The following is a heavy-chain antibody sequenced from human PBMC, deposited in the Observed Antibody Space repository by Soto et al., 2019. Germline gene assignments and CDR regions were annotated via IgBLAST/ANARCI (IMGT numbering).Heavy chain of an antibody. CDR2: VYSTGTT. Sequence: SETLSLTCTVSGGSIRNYYWSWIRQPAGKGLEWIGRVYSTGTTNYNPSLRSRVAMSVDTSKNQFSLRLGSVTAADTATYFCARDEYYDSNNWLEHWGLGTLVTVSS. D-gene: IGHD3-22*01. CDR1: GGSIRNYY. J-gene: IGHJ5*02. CDR3: ARDEYYDSNNWLEH. V-gene: IGHV4-4*07.